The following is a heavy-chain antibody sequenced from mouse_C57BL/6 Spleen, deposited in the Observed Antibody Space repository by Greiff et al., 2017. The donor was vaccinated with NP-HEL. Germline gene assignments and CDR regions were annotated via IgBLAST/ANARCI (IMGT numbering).Heavy chain of an antibody. Sequence: EVKLVESGGGLVKPGGSLKLSCAASGFTFSSYAMSWVRQTPEKRLEWVATISAGGSYTYYPDNVKGRFTISRDNAKNNLYLQMSHLTSEDTAMYYCARARYYYGSSSDCFDYWGQGTTLTVSS. CDR3: ARARYYYGSSSDCFDY. CDR2: ISAGGSYT. CDR1: GFTFSSYA. V-gene: IGHV5-4*03. D-gene: IGHD1-1*01. J-gene: IGHJ2*01.